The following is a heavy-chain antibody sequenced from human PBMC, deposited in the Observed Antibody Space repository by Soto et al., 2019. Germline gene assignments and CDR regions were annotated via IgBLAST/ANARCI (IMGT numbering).Heavy chain of an antibody. CDR2: ISLSGTTI. CDR3: AREGGFDWFYP. V-gene: IGHV3-48*03. J-gene: IGHJ5*02. Sequence: GGSLRLSCAASGFTFSYYEMNWVRQAPGKGLEWVSYISLSGTTIHYADSVKGRFTISRDNAKNSVYLQMNSLRVEDTAIYYCAREGGFDWFYPWGQGTLVTVSS. CDR1: GFTFSYYE.